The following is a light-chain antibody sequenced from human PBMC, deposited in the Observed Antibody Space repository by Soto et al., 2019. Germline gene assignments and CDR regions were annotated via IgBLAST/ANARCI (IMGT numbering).Light chain of an antibody. Sequence: DIQMTQSPPSLSASIGDSVTIXXRESQSISNYLNWYQQKPGKAPKLXIYTASSLQSGVPSRFSGSGAGTDFTLTISSLQPEDFATYCCQQSYSTPITFGQGTRLEI. CDR1: QSISNY. J-gene: IGKJ5*01. CDR2: TAS. CDR3: QQSYSTPIT. V-gene: IGKV1-39*01.